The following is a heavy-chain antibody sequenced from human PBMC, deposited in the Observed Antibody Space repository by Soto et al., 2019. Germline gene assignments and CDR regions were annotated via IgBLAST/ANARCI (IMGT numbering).Heavy chain of an antibody. V-gene: IGHV4-4*07. J-gene: IGHJ4*02. CDR1: GASIDDYS. D-gene: IGHD3-22*01. CDR3: ARFFYTDSSGYPRPIFDS. CDR2: IYRSGTT. Sequence: SETLSLTCSVSGASIDDYSWTWIRQAAGRGLEWIGLIYRSGTTTYNPSLESRVTMSLDTSRAQFSLRLSSVTAADTAVYYCARFFYTDSSGYPRPIFDSWGQGTLVTVSS.